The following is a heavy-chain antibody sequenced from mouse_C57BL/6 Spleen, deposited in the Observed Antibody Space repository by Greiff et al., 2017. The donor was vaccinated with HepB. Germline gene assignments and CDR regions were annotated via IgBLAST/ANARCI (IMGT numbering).Heavy chain of an antibody. CDR2: IRNKANGYTT. D-gene: IGHD2-1*01. Sequence: EVKLMESGGGLVQPGGSLSLSCAASGFTFTDYYMSWVRQPPGKALEWLGFIRNKANGYTTEYSASVKGRFTISRDNSQSILYLRMNALRAEDSATYYCAKYSPYGNSDFDYWGQGTTVTVSS. CDR3: AKYSPYGNSDFDY. CDR1: GFTFTDYY. V-gene: IGHV7-3*01. J-gene: IGHJ2*01.